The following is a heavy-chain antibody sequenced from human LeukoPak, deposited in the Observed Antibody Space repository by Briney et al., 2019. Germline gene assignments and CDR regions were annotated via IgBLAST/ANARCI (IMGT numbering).Heavy chain of an antibody. CDR1: GFTFSSYA. V-gene: IGHV3-23*01. D-gene: IGHD3-3*01. CDR2: SGSGGST. CDR3: AKDFWSGYYPNY. Sequence: PGGSLRLSCAASGFTFSSYAMSWVRQAPGKGLEWVSGSGSGGSTYYADSVKGRFTISRDNFKNTLYLQMNSLRAEDTAVYYCAKDFWSGYYPNYWGQGTLVTVSS. J-gene: IGHJ4*02.